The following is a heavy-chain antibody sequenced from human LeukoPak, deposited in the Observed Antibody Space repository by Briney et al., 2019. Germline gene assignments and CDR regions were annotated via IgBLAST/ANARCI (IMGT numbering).Heavy chain of an antibody. CDR2: ISSTSSPI. CDR1: GFTFSSYS. Sequence: GGSLRLSCAASGFTFSSYSMNWVRQAPGKGLEWVSYISSTSSPIYYADSVKGRFTISRDNAKNSLYLQMNSLRDDDTAVYYCARDPGVIPSIWGQGTLVTVSS. V-gene: IGHV3-48*02. D-gene: IGHD3-10*01. J-gene: IGHJ4*02. CDR3: ARDPGVIPSI.